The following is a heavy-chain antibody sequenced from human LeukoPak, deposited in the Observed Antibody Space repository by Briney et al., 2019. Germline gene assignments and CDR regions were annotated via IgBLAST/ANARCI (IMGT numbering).Heavy chain of an antibody. CDR2: IYYSGST. CDR1: GGYIKSRDYD. CDR3: ASPYCSSTSCYLGAFDI. D-gene: IGHD2-2*01. V-gene: IGHV4-39*07. Sequence: ETRLVTCTESGGYIKSRDYDWRRISKPKGKGLEWIGSIYYSGSTYYNPSLKSRVTISVDTSKNQFSLKLSSVTAADTAVYYCASPYCSSTSCYLGAFDIWGQGTMVTVSS. J-gene: IGHJ3*02.